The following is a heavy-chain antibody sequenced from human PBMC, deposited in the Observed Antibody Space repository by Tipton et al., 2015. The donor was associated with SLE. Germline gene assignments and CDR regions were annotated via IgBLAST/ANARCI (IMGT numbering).Heavy chain of an antibody. CDR2: IKQDGSER. D-gene: IGHD3-10*01. V-gene: IGHV3-7*01. Sequence: AVSGFTLSSYWMNWVRQAPGKGLEWVANIKQDGSERYYADSVEGRFAISRDNAKNSLYLQMNSLRAEDTAAYYCARPSTTVVPDYWGRGTLVTVSS. CDR1: GFTLSSYW. CDR3: ARPSTTVVPDY. J-gene: IGHJ4*02.